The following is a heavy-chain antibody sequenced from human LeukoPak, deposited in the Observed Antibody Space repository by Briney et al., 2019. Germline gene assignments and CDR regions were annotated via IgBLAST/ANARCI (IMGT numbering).Heavy chain of an antibody. V-gene: IGHV3-30*02. D-gene: IGHD3-3*01. CDR1: GFTFSSYG. CDR2: IRYDGSNK. CDR3: AKEVKGDYDFWSGTDAFDI. J-gene: IGHJ3*02. Sequence: GGSLRLSCAASGFTFSSYGMHWVRQAPGKGLEWVAFIRYDGSNKYYADSVKGRFTISRDNSKNTLYLQMNSLRAEDTAVYYCAKEVKGDYDFWSGTDAFDIWGQGTMVTVSS.